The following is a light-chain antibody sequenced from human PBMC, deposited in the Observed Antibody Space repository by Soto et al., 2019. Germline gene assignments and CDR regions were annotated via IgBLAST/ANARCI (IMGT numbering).Light chain of an antibody. J-gene: IGKJ4*01. Sequence: EVVSTQSPATLSVSPGQRATLSSRASESVSRNLAWYQQKPGQAPRLLIYDASTRATGIPDRFSGGGSGTEFTLTISSLQSEDFATYYCQQSYSTPLTFGGGTKVDIK. CDR3: QQSYSTPLT. CDR2: DAS. CDR1: ESVSRN. V-gene: IGKV3-15*01.